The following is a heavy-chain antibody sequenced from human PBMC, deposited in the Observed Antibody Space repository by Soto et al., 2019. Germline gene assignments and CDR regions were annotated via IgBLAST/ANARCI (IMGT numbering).Heavy chain of an antibody. CDR3: ARGITGTDSYYYYYMDV. CDR1: GGTFSSYT. D-gene: IGHD1-20*01. Sequence: QVQLVQSGAEVKKPGSSVKVSCKASGGTFSSYTISWVRQAPGQGLEWMGRIIPILGIANYAQKFQGRVTITADKSTNTAYMELSSLRSEDTAVYYCARGITGTDSYYYYYMDVWGKGTTVTVSS. CDR2: IIPILGIA. J-gene: IGHJ6*03. V-gene: IGHV1-69*02.